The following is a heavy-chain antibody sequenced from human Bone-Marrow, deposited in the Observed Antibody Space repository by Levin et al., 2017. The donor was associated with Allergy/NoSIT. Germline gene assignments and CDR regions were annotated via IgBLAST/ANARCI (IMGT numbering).Heavy chain of an antibody. D-gene: IGHD1/OR15-1a*01. CDR1: EGSFNSSY. CDR3: ARIVSRSNNDY. V-gene: IGHV4-34*01. CDR2: ISQSGST. Sequence: SQTLSLTCAIYEGSFNSSYWTWIRQAPGKGLDWIGEISQSGSTRYNPSFESRVTISVDKSKNQFFLKLNSVTAADTAVYYCARIVSRSNNDYWGQGTLVTVSS. J-gene: IGHJ4*02.